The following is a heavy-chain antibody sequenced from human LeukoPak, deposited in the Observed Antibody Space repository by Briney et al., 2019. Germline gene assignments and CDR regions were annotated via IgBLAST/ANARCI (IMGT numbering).Heavy chain of an antibody. CDR3: ASFPVAGIANNDASDI. Sequence: SETLSLTCTVSGGSISSSSYYWGWIRQPPGKGLEWIGSIYYSGSTYYNPSLKSRVTISVDTSKNQFSLKLSSVTAADTAVYYCASFPVAGIANNDASDIWGQGTMVTVSS. V-gene: IGHV4-39*01. J-gene: IGHJ3*02. CDR2: IYYSGST. D-gene: IGHD6-19*01. CDR1: GGSISSSSYY.